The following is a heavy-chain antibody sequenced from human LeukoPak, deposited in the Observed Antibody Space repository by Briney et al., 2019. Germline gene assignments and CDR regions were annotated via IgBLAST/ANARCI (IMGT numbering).Heavy chain of an antibody. V-gene: IGHV3-33*08. CDR3: ARDLGGRGIPVYYFDY. CDR1: GFKFTDYA. J-gene: IGHJ4*02. Sequence: GGSLRLSCVASGFKFTDYAIHGVRQVPGRGLECVAGVWFDGSYELYADSVKGRFTISRDDSRSTVNLQMESLRAEDTALYYCARDLGGRGIPVYYFDYWGQGTQVTVSS. CDR2: VWFDGSYE. D-gene: IGHD4-23*01.